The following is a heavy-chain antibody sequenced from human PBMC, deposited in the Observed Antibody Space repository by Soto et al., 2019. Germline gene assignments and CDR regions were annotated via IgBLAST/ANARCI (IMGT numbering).Heavy chain of an antibody. V-gene: IGHV4-4*02. CDR2: NHHSGST. CDR3: ARVGLWFGEFIFDY. D-gene: IGHD3-10*01. Sequence: QVQLQESGPGLVKPSGTLSLTCAVSGGSISSSNWWSWVRQPPGKGLEWIGENHHSGSTNYNPSLKSRVTISVDKSKNQFSLKLSSVTAADTAVYYCARVGLWFGEFIFDYWGQGTLVTVSS. CDR1: GGSISSSNW. J-gene: IGHJ4*02.